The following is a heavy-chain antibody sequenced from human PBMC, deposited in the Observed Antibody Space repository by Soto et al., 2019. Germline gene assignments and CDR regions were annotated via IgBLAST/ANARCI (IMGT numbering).Heavy chain of an antibody. CDR2: IWYDGSNK. Sequence: GGSLRLSCAASGFTFSSYGMHWVRQAPGKGLEWVAVIWYDGSNKYYADSVKGRFTISRDNSKNTLYLQMNSLRAEDTAVYYCASYDYGDYVGFDYWGQGTLVTVSS. J-gene: IGHJ4*02. CDR1: GFTFSSYG. CDR3: ASYDYGDYVGFDY. V-gene: IGHV3-33*01. D-gene: IGHD4-17*01.